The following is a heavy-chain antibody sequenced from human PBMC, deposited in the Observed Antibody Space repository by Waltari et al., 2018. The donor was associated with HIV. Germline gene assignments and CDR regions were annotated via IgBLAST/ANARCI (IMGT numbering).Heavy chain of an antibody. J-gene: IGHJ6*02. Sequence: EGQLLESGGGLVQPEGALRLSCAASGSPFSSDAMRWVRQAPGKGLEWVSAISGSGGSTYYADSVKGRFTISRDNSKNTLYLQMNSLRAEDTAVYYCAKGCGSGYYYYGMDVWGQGTTVTVSS. D-gene: IGHD2-21*01. V-gene: IGHV3-23*01. CDR2: ISGSGGST. CDR1: GSPFSSDA. CDR3: AKGCGSGYYYYGMDV.